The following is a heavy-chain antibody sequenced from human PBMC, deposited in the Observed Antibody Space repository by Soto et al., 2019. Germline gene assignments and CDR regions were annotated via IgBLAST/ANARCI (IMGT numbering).Heavy chain of an antibody. V-gene: IGHV1-18*01. CDR2: ISAYNGNT. CDR3: AREGGTMGAGWFDP. CDR1: GYTFTSYD. D-gene: IGHD3-10*01. J-gene: IGHJ5*02. Sequence: VQLVQSGAEVKKPGASVKVSCKASGYTFTSYDIRWVRQAPGQGLEWMGWISAYNGNTNYAQKLQDSGTMTPYTSTRTAYMELRSRGSDDTAVYYWAREGGTMGAGWFDPWGQGTLVTVSS.